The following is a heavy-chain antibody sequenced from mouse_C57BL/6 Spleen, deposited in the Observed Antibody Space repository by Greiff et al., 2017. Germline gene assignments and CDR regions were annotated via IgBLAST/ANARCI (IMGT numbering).Heavy chain of an antibody. CDR1: GYSFTSYY. CDR2: IYPGSGNT. CDR3: ARRCGSSYGGYYDG. Sequence: QVQLKQSGPELVKPGASVKISCKASGYSFTSYYIHWVKQRPGQGLEWIGWIYPGSGNTKYNERFKGKATLTADTSSSTAYMQLSSLTSEDSAVYYGARRCGSSYGGYYDGWGTGTTVTVSS. D-gene: IGHD1-1*01. V-gene: IGHV1-66*01. J-gene: IGHJ1*03.